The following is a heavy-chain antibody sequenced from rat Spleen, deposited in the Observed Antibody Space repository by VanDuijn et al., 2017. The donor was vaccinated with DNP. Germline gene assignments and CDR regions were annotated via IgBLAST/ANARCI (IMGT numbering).Heavy chain of an antibody. D-gene: IGHD1-4*01. CDR2: IWNTGDT. Sequence: QVQLKESGPGLVQPSQTLSLTCTVAEFSLTSYNIHWVRQPPGKSLEWMGVIWNTGDTRYNSALKSRLSIRKDTSKSQVFLKMNSLQTEDTATYYCAREPPGAGGWFAYWGQGTLVTVSS. V-gene: IGHV2-41*01. CDR1: EFSLTSYN. J-gene: IGHJ3*01. CDR3: AREPPGAGGWFAY.